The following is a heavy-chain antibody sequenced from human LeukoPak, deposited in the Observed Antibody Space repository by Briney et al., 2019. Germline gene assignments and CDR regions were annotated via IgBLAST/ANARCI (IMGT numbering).Heavy chain of an antibody. CDR1: GYTFTSYG. J-gene: IGHJ6*02. D-gene: IGHD6-19*01. CDR3: ARDDGIAVAGTGYYGMDV. V-gene: IGHV1-18*01. Sequence: ASVKVSCQTSGYTFTSYGYSWVRQAPGQGLEWMGWISAYNGNTNYAQKLQGRVTMTTDTSTSTAYMELRSLRSDDTAVYYCARDDGIAVAGTGYYGMDVWGQGTTVTVSS. CDR2: ISAYNGNT.